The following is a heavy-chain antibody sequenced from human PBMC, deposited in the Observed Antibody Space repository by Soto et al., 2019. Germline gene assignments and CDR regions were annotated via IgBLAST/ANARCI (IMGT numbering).Heavy chain of an antibody. V-gene: IGHV5-51*01. Sequence: PGESLKISCKCSGYTFPDSWIGRVRRMPGKCLEYMGTIYARDSDTRYSPYFEGRGTMSVDKSISTAYLHWSRLKASDTAMYYCARQHPLDSSDWYNWGKGTLVTVSS. CDR3: ARQHPLDSSDWYN. D-gene: IGHD6-19*01. CDR2: IYARDSDT. CDR1: GYTFPDSW. J-gene: IGHJ1*01.